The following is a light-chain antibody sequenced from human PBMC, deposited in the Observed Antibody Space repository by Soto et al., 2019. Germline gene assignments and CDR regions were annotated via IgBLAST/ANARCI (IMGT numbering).Light chain of an antibody. CDR3: QQCGSSPWT. J-gene: IGKJ1*01. Sequence: EIVLTQSPGTLSLSPGERATLSCRASQSVDSSYLAWYHQRPGQAPRLLIYAASSGATGIPDRFSGGGSGTDFTLTISRLEPEDFAVYYCQQCGSSPWTFGQGTKVDIK. V-gene: IGKV3-20*01. CDR2: AAS. CDR1: QSVDSSY.